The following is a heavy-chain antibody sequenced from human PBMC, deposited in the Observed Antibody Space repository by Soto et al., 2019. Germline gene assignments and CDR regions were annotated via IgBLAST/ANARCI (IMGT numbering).Heavy chain of an antibody. CDR2: IYPGGSDT. D-gene: IGHD2-21*02. CDR3: ARHVAYCGGDCSDYYYYGMDV. V-gene: IGHV5-51*01. J-gene: IGHJ6*02. Sequence: PGESLKISCKGSGYSFTSYWIGWVRQMPGKGLEWMGIIYPGGSDTRYSPSFQGQVTISADKSISTAYLQWSSLKASDTAMYYCARHVAYCGGDCSDYYYYGMDVWGQGTTVTVSS. CDR1: GYSFTSYW.